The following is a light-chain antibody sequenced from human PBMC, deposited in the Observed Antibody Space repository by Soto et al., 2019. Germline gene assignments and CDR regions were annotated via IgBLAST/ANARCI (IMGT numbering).Light chain of an antibody. Sequence: DFVMTQAPDSLAVSLGERATINCKSSQSVLYNSNNKNHLGWFQQKPGHPPKLLIYGASFRPSGVPDRFSGSGSGTDFTLTISRLEPEDFAVYYCQQYGSSALTFGGGTKVEIK. V-gene: IGKV4-1*01. CDR3: QQYGSSALT. CDR2: GAS. CDR1: QSVLYNSNNKNH. J-gene: IGKJ4*01.